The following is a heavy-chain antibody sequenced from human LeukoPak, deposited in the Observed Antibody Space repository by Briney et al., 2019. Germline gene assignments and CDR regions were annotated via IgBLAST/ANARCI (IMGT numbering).Heavy chain of an antibody. CDR2: IWYDGSNK. V-gene: IGHV3-33*01. CDR1: GFTLSSYG. Sequence: GGSLRLSCAASGFTLSSYGMHWVRQAPGKGLEWVAVIWYDGSNKYYADSVKGRFTISRDNSKNTLYLQMNSLRAEDTAVYYCARDPYYGSGSGYFDYWGQGTLVTVSS. CDR3: ARDPYYGSGSGYFDY. D-gene: IGHD3-10*01. J-gene: IGHJ4*02.